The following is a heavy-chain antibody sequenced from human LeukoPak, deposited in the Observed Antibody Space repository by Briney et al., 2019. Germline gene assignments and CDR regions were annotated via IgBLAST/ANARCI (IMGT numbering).Heavy chain of an antibody. CDR1: GGSISSSSYY. D-gene: IGHD3-22*01. Sequence: SETLSLTCTVSGGSISSSSYYWGWIRQPPGKGLEWIGSIYYTGATKYNPSLESRVTISVDTSKSQFSLQLSSVTAADTAVYYCTRDAEISGYTWYNWFDPWGQGILVTVSS. CDR2: IYYTGAT. J-gene: IGHJ5*02. CDR3: TRDAEISGYTWYNWFDP. V-gene: IGHV4-39*07.